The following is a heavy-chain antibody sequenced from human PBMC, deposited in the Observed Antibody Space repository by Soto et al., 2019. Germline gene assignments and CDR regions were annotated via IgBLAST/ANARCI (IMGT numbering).Heavy chain of an antibody. Sequence: SETLSLTCTVSGGSVSSGSYYWSWIRQPPGKGLEWIGYIYYSGSTNYNPSLKSRVTISVDTSKNQFSLKLSSVTAADTAVYYCARLLLYDSGVYLVLDYWGRGTWVTVSS. D-gene: IGHD3-22*01. CDR1: GGSVSSGSYY. V-gene: IGHV4-61*01. CDR2: IYYSGST. CDR3: ARLLLYDSGVYLVLDY. J-gene: IGHJ4*02.